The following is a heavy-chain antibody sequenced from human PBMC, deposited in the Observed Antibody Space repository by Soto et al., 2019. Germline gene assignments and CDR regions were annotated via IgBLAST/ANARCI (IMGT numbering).Heavy chain of an antibody. CDR3: AKVPVRYVAPDYYGMDV. CDR1: GFTFSSYG. CDR2: ISYDGSNK. V-gene: IGHV3-30*18. Sequence: QVQLVESGGGVVQPGRSLRLSCAASGFTFSSYGMHWVRQAPGKGLEWVAVISYDGSNKYYADSVKGRFTISRDNSKNTLYLQMNSLRAADTAVYYCAKVPVRYVAPDYYGMDVWGQGTTVTVSS. J-gene: IGHJ6*02. D-gene: IGHD3-9*01.